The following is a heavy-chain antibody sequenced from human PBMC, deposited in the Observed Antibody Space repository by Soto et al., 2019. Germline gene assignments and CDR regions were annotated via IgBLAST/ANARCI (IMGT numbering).Heavy chain of an antibody. CDR2: IDHSGST. Sequence: PSETLSLTCAVYGASFTGVYWSWIRQPPGKGLEWIAEIDHSGSTKYNPSPKSRVTMSVDTSKNQFSLRLSSVTAADTAVYYCARGVLIGYCASASCYPRFDPWGQGTLVTVSS. CDR3: ARGVLIGYCASASCYPRFDP. J-gene: IGHJ5*02. D-gene: IGHD2-2*01. CDR1: GASFTGVY. V-gene: IGHV4-34*01.